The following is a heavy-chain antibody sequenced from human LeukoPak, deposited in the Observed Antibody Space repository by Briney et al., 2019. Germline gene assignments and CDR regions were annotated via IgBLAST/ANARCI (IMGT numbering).Heavy chain of an antibody. J-gene: IGHJ2*01. CDR2: IYTSGTT. CDR3: ARLLNTGGNWYFDL. Sequence: PSETLSLTCSVSGASLSSYYWSWIRRPPGKELEWIGYIYTSGTTDYNPSLKSRVTMSVDTSSNHVSLNLSFVTTADTAVYYCARLLNTGGNWYFDLWGRGTLVTVSS. CDR1: GASLSSYY. D-gene: IGHD3-16*01. V-gene: IGHV4-4*09.